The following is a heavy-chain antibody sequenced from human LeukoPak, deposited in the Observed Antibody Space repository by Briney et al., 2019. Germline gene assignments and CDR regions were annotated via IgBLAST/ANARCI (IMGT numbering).Heavy chain of an antibody. V-gene: IGHV4-34*01. CDR2: INHSGST. Sequence: SETLSLTCAVYGGSFSGYYWSWIRQPPGKGLEWIGEINHSGSTNYNPSLKSRVTISVDTSKNQFSLKLSSVTAADTAVYYCARKKGLQYYFDYWGQGTLVTVSS. D-gene: IGHD4-11*01. CDR3: ARKKGLQYYFDY. CDR1: GGSFSGYY. J-gene: IGHJ4*02.